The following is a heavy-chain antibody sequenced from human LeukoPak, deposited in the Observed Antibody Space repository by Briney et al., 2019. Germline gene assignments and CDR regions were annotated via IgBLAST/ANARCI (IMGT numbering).Heavy chain of an antibody. V-gene: IGHV3-21*01. CDR3: ARDGGRWVVPAAVDY. D-gene: IGHD2-2*01. Sequence: GGSLRLSCAASGFTFSSYNMNWVRQAPGKGLEWVSSISSSSNYIYYADSVKGRFTISRDNAKNSLYLQTNSLRAEDTAVYYCARDGGRWVVPAAVDYWGQGTLVTVSS. CDR2: ISSSSNYI. J-gene: IGHJ4*02. CDR1: GFTFSSYN.